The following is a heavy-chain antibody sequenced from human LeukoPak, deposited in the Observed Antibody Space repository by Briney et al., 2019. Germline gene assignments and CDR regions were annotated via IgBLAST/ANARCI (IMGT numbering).Heavy chain of an antibody. CDR1: GGSFSGYY. J-gene: IGHJ4*02. Sequence: SSETLPLTCAVYGGSFSGYYWSWIRQPPGKGLEWIGEINHSGSTNYNPSLKSRVTISVDTSKNQFSLKLSSVTAADTAVYYCARKRVVPAALDYWGQGTLVTVSS. D-gene: IGHD2-2*01. V-gene: IGHV4-34*01. CDR2: INHSGST. CDR3: ARKRVVPAALDY.